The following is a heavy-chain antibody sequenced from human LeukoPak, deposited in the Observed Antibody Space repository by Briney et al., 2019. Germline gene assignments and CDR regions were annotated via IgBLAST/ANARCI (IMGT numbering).Heavy chain of an antibody. CDR2: ISGSGGST. CDR3: ARDYYVTD. V-gene: IGHV3-23*01. D-gene: IGHD3-10*02. Sequence: GGSLRLSCAASGFTFSSFAMSWVRQAPGKGLEWVSGISGSGGSTYYADSVKGRFTISRDNSKNTVYLQMNSLRAEDTAVYYCARDYYVTDWGQGTLVTVSS. CDR1: GFTFSSFA. J-gene: IGHJ4*02.